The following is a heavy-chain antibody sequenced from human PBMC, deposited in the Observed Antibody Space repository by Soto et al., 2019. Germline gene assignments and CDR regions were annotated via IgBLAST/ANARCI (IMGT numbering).Heavy chain of an antibody. CDR3: ARESRSWYGSIWDY. J-gene: IGHJ4*02. V-gene: IGHV4-28*03. CDR1: GYSICSSNW. D-gene: IGHD6-13*01. Sequence: PSETPSLTCAVSGYSICSSNWWGWIRQPPGKGMEWIGYINYSGTTYYNPSLKSRVTISVDTTKNQFSLKLSSVTAADTAVYYCARESRSWYGSIWDYWGQGTLVTVS. CDR2: INYSGTT.